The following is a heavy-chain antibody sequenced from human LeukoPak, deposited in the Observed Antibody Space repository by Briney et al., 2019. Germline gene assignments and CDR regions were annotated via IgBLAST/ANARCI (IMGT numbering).Heavy chain of an antibody. CDR3: ASRRSNPIVVYDY. CDR1: GGTFSSYA. J-gene: IGHJ4*02. CDR2: IIPIFGTA. D-gene: IGHD1-26*01. Sequence: SVKVSCKASGGTFSSYAISWVRQAPGQGLEWMGRIIPIFGTANYAQKFQGRVTITADESTSTAYMELSSLRSEDTAVYYCASRRSNPIVVYDYWGQGTLVTVSS. V-gene: IGHV1-69*13.